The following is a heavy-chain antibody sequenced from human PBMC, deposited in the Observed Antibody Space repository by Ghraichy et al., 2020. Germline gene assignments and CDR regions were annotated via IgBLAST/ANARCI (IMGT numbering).Heavy chain of an antibody. CDR1: GYTFTGYY. V-gene: IGHV1-2*04. J-gene: IGHJ4*02. CDR2: INPNSGGT. CDR3: ARSLTIFGVAPIGY. Sequence: ASVKVSCKASGYTFTGYYMHWVRQAPGQGLEWMGWINPNSGGTNYAQKFQGWVTMTRDTSISTAYMELSRLRSDDTAVYYCARSLTIFGVAPIGYWGQGTLVTVSS. D-gene: IGHD3-3*01.